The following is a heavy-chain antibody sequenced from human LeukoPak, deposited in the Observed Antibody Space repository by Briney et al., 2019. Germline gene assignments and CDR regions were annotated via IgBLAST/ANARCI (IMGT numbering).Heavy chain of an antibody. CDR2: FNPEHRET. CDR3: AAVIYEPDAFDV. J-gene: IGHJ3*01. V-gene: IGHV1-24*01. Sequence: GASVKVSCTVIGYALSKLSFHWVRQAPGKGLEWMGRFNPEHRETIYAQIFQGRVTMTADTSTHTAYMDLSSLTSEDTAVYYCAAVIYEPDAFDVWGQGTMVSVSS. D-gene: IGHD5-12*01. CDR1: GYALSKLS.